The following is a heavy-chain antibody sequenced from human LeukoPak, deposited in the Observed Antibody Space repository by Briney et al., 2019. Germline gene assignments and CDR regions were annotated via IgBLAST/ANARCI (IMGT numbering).Heavy chain of an antibody. D-gene: IGHD5-12*01. V-gene: IGHV1-2*02. Sequence: GASVKVSCKASGYTFTGYYMHWVRQAPGQGLEWMGWINPNSGGTNYAQKFQGRVTITADKSTSTAYMELSSLRSEDTAVYYCASSGYDPNYYYYYMDVWGKGTTVTVSS. CDR2: INPNSGGT. CDR1: GYTFTGYY. CDR3: ASSGYDPNYYYYYMDV. J-gene: IGHJ6*03.